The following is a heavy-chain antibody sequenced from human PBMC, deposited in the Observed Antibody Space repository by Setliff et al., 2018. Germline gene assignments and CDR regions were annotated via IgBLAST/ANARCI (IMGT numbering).Heavy chain of an antibody. CDR1: GFTFGDYA. D-gene: IGHD3-22*01. Sequence: PGGSLRLSCTASGFTFGDYAMSWVRQAPGKGLEWVGFIRSKAYGGTTEYAASVKGRFTISRDDSKSIAYLQMNSLKTEDTAVYYCTRDDPRGSGYYYWGQGTLVTVSS. J-gene: IGHJ4*02. CDR3: TRDDPRGSGYYY. CDR2: IRSKAYGGTT. V-gene: IGHV3-49*04.